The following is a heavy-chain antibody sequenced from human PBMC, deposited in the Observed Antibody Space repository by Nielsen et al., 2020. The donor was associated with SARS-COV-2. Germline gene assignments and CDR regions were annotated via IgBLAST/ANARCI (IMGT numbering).Heavy chain of an antibody. CDR1: GYTFTSYG. V-gene: IGHV1-18*01. CDR3: ARGAVRGSYYYYYGMDV. Sequence: ASVKVSCKASGYTFTSYGISWVRQAPGQGLEWMGRISAYNGNTNYAQKLQGRVTMTTDTSTSTAYMELRSLRSDDTAVYYCARGAVRGSYYYYYGMDVWGQGTTVTVSS. D-gene: IGHD3-10*01. CDR2: ISAYNGNT. J-gene: IGHJ6*02.